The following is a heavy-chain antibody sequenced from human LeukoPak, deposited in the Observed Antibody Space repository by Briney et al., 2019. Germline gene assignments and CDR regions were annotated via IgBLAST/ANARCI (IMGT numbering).Heavy chain of an antibody. D-gene: IGHD1-26*01. Sequence: GSLRLSCAASGFTFSSYAMHWVRQAPGKGLEWVAVISYDGSNKYYADSVKGRFTISRDNAKNSLFLQMNSLTAEDTAVYYCARDPYSGGYWNYYYYYMDVWGKGTTVTISS. CDR1: GFTFSSYA. CDR2: ISYDGSNK. CDR3: ARDPYSGGYWNYYYYYMDV. V-gene: IGHV3-30*04. J-gene: IGHJ6*03.